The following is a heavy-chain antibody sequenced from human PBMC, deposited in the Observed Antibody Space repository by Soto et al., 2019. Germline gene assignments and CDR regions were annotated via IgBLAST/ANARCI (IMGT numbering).Heavy chain of an antibody. Sequence: SQTLSLTCAISGDSVSSNSAAWNWIRQSPSRGLEWLGRTYYKSKWYNNYAVSVKSRITINPDTSKNQFSLQMNSLRAEDTAVYYCASGLVDYDFWSGSTDYWGQGTLVTVSS. CDR1: GDSVSSNSAA. CDR2: TYYKSKWYN. V-gene: IGHV6-1*01. CDR3: ASGLVDYDFWSGSTDY. D-gene: IGHD3-3*01. J-gene: IGHJ4*02.